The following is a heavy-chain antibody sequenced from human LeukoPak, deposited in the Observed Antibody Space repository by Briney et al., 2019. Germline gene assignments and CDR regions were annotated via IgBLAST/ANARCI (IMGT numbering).Heavy chain of an antibody. V-gene: IGHV1-2*02. CDR3: ARVDNRDWYYFDY. CDR2: INPKGGGT. J-gene: IGHJ4*02. D-gene: IGHD3/OR15-3a*01. Sequence: GASVKVSCKASRYTFTTYAMNWVRQAPGQGLEWMGWINPKGGGTDYAQKFQGRVAMTSDTSIRTGYMELNNLTSYDTAVYYCARVDNRDWYYFDYWGQGSLVTVSS. CDR1: RYTFTTYA.